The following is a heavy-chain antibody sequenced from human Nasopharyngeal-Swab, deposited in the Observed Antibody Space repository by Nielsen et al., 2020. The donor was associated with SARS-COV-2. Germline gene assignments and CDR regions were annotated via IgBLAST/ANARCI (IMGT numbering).Heavy chain of an antibody. V-gene: IGHV5-10-1*01. Sequence: GESLKISCKGSGYSFTSYWISWVRQMPGKGLEWMGRIDPSDSYTNSSPCFQGHVPIAADKSISTDYLQWSSLKASDTAMYCCARHAPDPVIVATIHYYCYMDVWGKGTTVTVSS. D-gene: IGHD5-12*01. J-gene: IGHJ6*03. CDR2: IDPSDSYT. CDR3: ARHAPDPVIVATIHYYCYMDV. CDR1: GYSFTSYW.